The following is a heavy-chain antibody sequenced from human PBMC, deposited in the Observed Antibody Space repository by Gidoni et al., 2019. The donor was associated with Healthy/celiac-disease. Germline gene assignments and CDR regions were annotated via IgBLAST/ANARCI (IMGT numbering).Heavy chain of an antibody. CDR3: ARVDYDFWSGYSTGDYYYGMDV. D-gene: IGHD3-3*01. CDR1: GGSISSGGYY. CDR2: IYYSGST. V-gene: IGHV4-31*03. Sequence: QVQLQESGPGLVKPSQTLSLTCTVSGGSISSGGYYWSWIRQHPGKGLEWIGYIYYSGSTYYNPSLKSRVTISVDTSKNQFSLKLSSVTAADTAVYYCARVDYDFWSGYSTGDYYYGMDVWGQGTTVTVSS. J-gene: IGHJ6*02.